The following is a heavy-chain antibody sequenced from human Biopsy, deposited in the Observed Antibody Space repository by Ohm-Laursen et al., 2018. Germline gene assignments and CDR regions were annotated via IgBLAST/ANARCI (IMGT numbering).Heavy chain of an antibody. Sequence: GSLRLSCTASGFSVTDNYMSWVRQAPGTGLEWVSFIYGDGRTFYAGSVKDRFTLSRDTSNNLMFLQMDSLRADDTAVYYCARGGIVSVHSYGRMGLFYFDSWGQGILVTVAS. V-gene: IGHV3-53*01. D-gene: IGHD5-18*01. J-gene: IGHJ5*01. CDR1: GFSVTDNY. CDR3: ARGGIVSVHSYGRMGLFYFDS. CDR2: IYGDGRT.